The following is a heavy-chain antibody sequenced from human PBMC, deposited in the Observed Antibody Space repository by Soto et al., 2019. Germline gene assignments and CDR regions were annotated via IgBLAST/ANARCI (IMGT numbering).Heavy chain of an antibody. J-gene: IGHJ6*02. CDR1: GGSISSYY. CDR3: ARVTWFYGMDV. V-gene: IGHV4-59*01. Sequence: PSETLSLTCTVSGGSISSYYWSWIRQPPGKGLEWIGYIYYSGSTNYNPSLKSRVTISVDTSKNQFSLKLSSVTAADTAVYYCARVTWFYGMDVRGQGTTVTVSS. D-gene: IGHD3-9*01. CDR2: IYYSGST.